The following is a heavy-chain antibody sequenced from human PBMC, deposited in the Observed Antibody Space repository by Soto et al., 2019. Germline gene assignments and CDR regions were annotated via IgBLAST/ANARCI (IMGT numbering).Heavy chain of an antibody. Sequence: QVQLQESGPGLVKPSQTLSLTCTVSGGSISSGDYYWSWIRQPPGKGLEWIGYIYYSGSTYYNPSRKSRVTISVDKSKNQFSPKLSSVTAADTAVYYCARGYYYDSSGYYQTHYYYGMDVWGQGTTVTVSS. J-gene: IGHJ6*02. V-gene: IGHV4-30-4*01. CDR1: GGSISSGDYY. CDR3: ARGYYYDSSGYYQTHYYYGMDV. CDR2: IYYSGST. D-gene: IGHD3-22*01.